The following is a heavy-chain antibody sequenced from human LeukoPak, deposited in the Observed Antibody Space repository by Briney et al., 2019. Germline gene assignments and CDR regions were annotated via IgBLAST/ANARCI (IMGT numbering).Heavy chain of an antibody. CDR1: GFTFSSYS. D-gene: IGHD2-15*01. Sequence: GGSPRLSCAASGFTFSSYSMNWVRQAPGKELEWVSSISSSSSYIYYADSVKGRFTISRDNAKNSLYLQMNSLRAEDTAVYYCARASCSGGSCYLDYWGQGTLVTVSS. V-gene: IGHV3-21*01. CDR2: ISSSSSYI. J-gene: IGHJ4*02. CDR3: ARASCSGGSCYLDY.